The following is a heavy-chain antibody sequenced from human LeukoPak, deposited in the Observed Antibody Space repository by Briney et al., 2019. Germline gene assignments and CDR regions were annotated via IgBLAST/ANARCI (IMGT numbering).Heavy chain of an antibody. CDR3: ARTHPRSLRYQAFDI. CDR2: IYYSGST. D-gene: IGHD2-2*01. Sequence: SETLSLTCTVSGGSISSYYWSWIRQPPGKGLEWIGYIYYSGSTNYNPSLKSRVTISVDTSKNQFSLKLGSVTAADTAVYYCARTHPRSLRYQAFDIWGQGTMVTVSS. J-gene: IGHJ3*02. CDR1: GGSISSYY. V-gene: IGHV4-59*01.